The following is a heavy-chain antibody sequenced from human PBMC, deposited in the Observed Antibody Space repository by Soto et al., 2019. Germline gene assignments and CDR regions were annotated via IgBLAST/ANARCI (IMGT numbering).Heavy chain of an antibody. J-gene: IGHJ4*02. V-gene: IGHV4-30-2*01. CDR3: ARAGGLGAVAVDY. CDR1: GGSISSGGYS. Sequence: QLQLQESGSGLVKPSQTLSLTCAVSGGSISSGGYSWSWIRQPPGKGLEWIGYIYHARTYYNPSLRSRVTISVDRSKTQLSLKLSSVTAADTAVYYCARAGGLGAVAVDYWGQGTLVTVSS. D-gene: IGHD6-19*01. CDR2: IYHART.